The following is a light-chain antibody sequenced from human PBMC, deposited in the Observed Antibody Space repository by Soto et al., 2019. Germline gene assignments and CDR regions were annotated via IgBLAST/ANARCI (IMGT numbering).Light chain of an antibody. CDR2: GAS. CDR3: QQYVTSSPRT. Sequence: EIVLTQSPGTLSLSPGERATLSCRASQSFINNYLAWYQQKPGQAPRLLIYGASNRATGIPDRFSGSGSGTDFTLTISRLEPEDFAVYYCQQYVTSSPRTFGQGTKVDIK. CDR1: QSFINNY. J-gene: IGKJ1*01. V-gene: IGKV3-20*01.